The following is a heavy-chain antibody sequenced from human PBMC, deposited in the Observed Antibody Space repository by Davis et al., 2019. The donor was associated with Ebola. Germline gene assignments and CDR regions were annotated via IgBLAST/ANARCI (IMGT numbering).Heavy chain of an antibody. D-gene: IGHD3/OR15-3a*01. CDR3: ARGASDDDFSTGPPDY. CDR1: GFTFSSYA. V-gene: IGHV3-64*01. Sequence: PGGSLRLSCAASGFTFSSYAMHWVRQAPGKGLEYVSTISSNGVSAYYANSVKGRFTISRDNSKNTLYLQMGSLRAEDLAVYYCARGASDDDFSTGPPDYWGQGTLVTVSS. J-gene: IGHJ4*02. CDR2: ISSNGVSA.